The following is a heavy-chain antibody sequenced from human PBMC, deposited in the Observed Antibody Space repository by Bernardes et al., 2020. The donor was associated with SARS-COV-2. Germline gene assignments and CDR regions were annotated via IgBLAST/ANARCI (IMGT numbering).Heavy chain of an antibody. CDR1: GYSFTSYG. V-gene: IGHV1-18*01. CDR3: ATVFGYSYGGGWFDP. D-gene: IGHD5-18*01. J-gene: IGHJ5*02. Sequence: ASVKVSCKASGYSFTSYGISWVRQAPGQGLEWMGWISADKGNTNYAQNLQGRVTMTTDTSTNTAYMELRSLRSDDTAVYYCATVFGYSYGGGWFDPWGQGTLVTVSS. CDR2: ISADKGNT.